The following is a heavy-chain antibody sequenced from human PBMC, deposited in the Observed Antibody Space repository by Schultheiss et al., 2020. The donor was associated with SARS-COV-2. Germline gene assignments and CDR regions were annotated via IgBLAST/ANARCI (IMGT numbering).Heavy chain of an antibody. CDR1: GGSISSSSYY. D-gene: IGHD6-19*01. CDR3: ARLYSSGIKARYGYFDY. J-gene: IGHJ4*02. V-gene: IGHV4-39*07. CDR2: IYYSGST. Sequence: SETLSLTCTVSGGSISSSSYYWGWIRQPPGKGLEWIGSIYYSGSTYYNPSLKSRVTISVDTSKNQFSLKLSSVTAADTAVYYCARLYSSGIKARYGYFDYWGQGTLVTVSS.